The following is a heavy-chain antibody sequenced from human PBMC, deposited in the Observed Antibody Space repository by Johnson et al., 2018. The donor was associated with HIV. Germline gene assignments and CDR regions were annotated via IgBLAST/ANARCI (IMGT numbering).Heavy chain of an antibody. CDR1: GFTFSDYY. Sequence: QVQLVESGGGLVKPGGSLRLSCAASGFTFSDYYMSWIRQAPGKGLAWVSYISSSGSTIYYADSVKGRFTISRDNAKNSLYLQMNSLRAEDTAVYYCTTASPPYYNFWSGYGAFDIWGQGTMVTVSS. D-gene: IGHD3-3*01. CDR2: ISSSGSTI. CDR3: TTASPPYYNFWSGYGAFDI. V-gene: IGHV3-11*01. J-gene: IGHJ3*02.